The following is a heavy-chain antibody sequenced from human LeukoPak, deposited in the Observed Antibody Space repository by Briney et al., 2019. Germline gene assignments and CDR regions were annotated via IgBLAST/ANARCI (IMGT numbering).Heavy chain of an antibody. CDR1: GFTFSSYA. CDR2: ISYDGSNK. CDR3: ARALRRLLGLVY. J-gene: IGHJ4*02. Sequence: GGSLRLSCAASGFTFSSYAMHWVRQAPGKGLEWVAVISYDGSNKYYADSVKGRFTISRDNAKNSLYLQMNSLRDEDTAVYYCARALRRLLGLVYWGQGTLVTVSS. V-gene: IGHV3-30*04. D-gene: IGHD1-26*01.